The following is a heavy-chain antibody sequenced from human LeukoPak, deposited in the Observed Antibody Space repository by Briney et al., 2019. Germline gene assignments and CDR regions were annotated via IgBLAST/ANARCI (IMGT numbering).Heavy chain of an antibody. CDR3: AKDVFDSSGPFDY. CDR1: GFTFSSYG. CDR2: ISYDGSNK. Sequence: GRSLRLSCAASGFTFSSYGMHWVRQAPGKGLEWVAVISYDGSNKYYADSVKGRFTISRDNSKNTLYLQMNSLRAEDTAVYYCAKDVFDSSGPFDYWGQGTLVTVSS. J-gene: IGHJ4*02. D-gene: IGHD3-22*01. V-gene: IGHV3-30*18.